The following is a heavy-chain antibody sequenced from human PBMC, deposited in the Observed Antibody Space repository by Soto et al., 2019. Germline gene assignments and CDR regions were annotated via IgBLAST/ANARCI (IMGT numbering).Heavy chain of an antibody. CDR3: AKEVVVESAGRSHYYYYGLDV. CDR2: ISGSGGRT. J-gene: IGHJ6*02. CDR1: GFTFNIYA. V-gene: IGHV3-23*01. Sequence: PGRCMRLSCVASGFTFNIYAMSWVSQAPGKGREWVSFISGSGGRTYYADSVKGRFTMSRDNSKNTLYLQMNSLRAEDTAVYYCAKEVVVESAGRSHYYYYGLDVWGQGTTVTVSS. D-gene: IGHD2-2*01.